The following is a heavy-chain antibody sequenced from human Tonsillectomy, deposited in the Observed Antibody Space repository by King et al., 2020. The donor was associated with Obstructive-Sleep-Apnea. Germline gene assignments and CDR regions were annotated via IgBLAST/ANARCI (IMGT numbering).Heavy chain of an antibody. CDR2: ISYDGSKR. CDR3: AKDKAWGVGNYARYYYFDF. Sequence: VQLVESGGGVVQPGRSLSLSCAASGFTFNTYGMFWVRRAPGKGLEWVAFISYDGSKRHYADSVKGRFTISRDNSKNTLSLQMNSLRAEDTAVFYCAKDKAWGVGNYARYYYFDFWGQGTLVTVSS. V-gene: IGHV3-30*18. J-gene: IGHJ4*02. CDR1: GFTFNTYG. D-gene: IGHD3-9*01.